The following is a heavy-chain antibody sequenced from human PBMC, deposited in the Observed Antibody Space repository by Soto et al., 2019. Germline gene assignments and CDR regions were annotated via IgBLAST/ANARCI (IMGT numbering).Heavy chain of an antibody. D-gene: IGHD3-10*01. Sequence: QVQLQQWGAGLLKPSETLSLTCAVYGGYFSGYYWSWIRQPPGKGLEWIGEINDSGSSNYNPSLKRRVTISADTPQNPFSLKLSSVTAADTAVYYCARGLLLWFGELSRRGGYYYYMDVWGKGTMVTVSS. CDR3: ARGLLLWFGELSRRGGYYYYMDV. CDR1: GGYFSGYY. V-gene: IGHV4-34*01. J-gene: IGHJ6*03. CDR2: INDSGSS.